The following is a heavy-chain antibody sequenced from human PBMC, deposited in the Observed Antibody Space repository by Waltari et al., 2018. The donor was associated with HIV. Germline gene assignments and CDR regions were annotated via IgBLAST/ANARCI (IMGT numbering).Heavy chain of an antibody. D-gene: IGHD3-10*01. Sequence: EVQLVESGGDLLKPGECLRLSCAASGFTLNSVWMSWVRQAPGKGLEWVGRIKTKGDGGATDYAAAVKGRFTISRDDSKNTVYLQMNSLKIEDTAVYYCTSEEDYGSGSHFDYWGQGTLVTVSS. CDR1: GFTLNSVW. CDR3: TSEEDYGSGSHFDY. J-gene: IGHJ4*02. CDR2: IKTKGDGGAT. V-gene: IGHV3-15*01.